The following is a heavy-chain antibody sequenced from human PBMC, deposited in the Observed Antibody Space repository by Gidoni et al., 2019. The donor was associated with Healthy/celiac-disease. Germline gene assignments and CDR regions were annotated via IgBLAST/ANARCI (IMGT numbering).Heavy chain of an antibody. V-gene: IGHV3-64D*09. CDR3: VKDGAFHLGHFDY. J-gene: IGHJ4*02. CDR1: GFTFSSYA. D-gene: IGHD3-10*01. Sequence: EVQLVESGGGLVQPGGSLRLSCSASGFTFSSYAMHWVRQAPGKGLEYVSAISSNGGSTYYADAVKGRFTISRDNSKNTLYLQMSSLRAEDTAVYYCVKDGAFHLGHFDYWGQGTLVTVSS. CDR2: ISSNGGST.